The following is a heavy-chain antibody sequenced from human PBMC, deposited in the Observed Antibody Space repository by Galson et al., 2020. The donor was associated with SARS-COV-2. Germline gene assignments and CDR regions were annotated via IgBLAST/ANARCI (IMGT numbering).Heavy chain of an antibody. Sequence: SGPTLVKPTETLTLTCTFSGFSLTSSGVGVGWIRQPAGQALEWLALIYWDDDKHYSPSLQSRLTITRDTSKNQVVLTMTNMDPVDTGTYYCAHYLHFYGSGSPRLFDYWGQGTRVTVSS. D-gene: IGHD3-10*01. CDR2: IYWDDDK. CDR1: GFSLTSSGVG. V-gene: IGHV2-5*02. J-gene: IGHJ4*02. CDR3: AHYLHFYGSGSPRLFDY.